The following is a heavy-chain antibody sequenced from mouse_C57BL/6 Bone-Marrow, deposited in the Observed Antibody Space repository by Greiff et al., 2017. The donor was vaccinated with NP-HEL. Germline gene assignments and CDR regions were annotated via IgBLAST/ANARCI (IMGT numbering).Heavy chain of an antibody. Sequence: EVKVEESGPGMVKPSQSLSLTCTVTGYSITSGYDWHWIRHFPGNKLEWMGYISYSGSTNYNPSLKSRISITHDTSKNHFFLKLNSVTTEDTATYYCAREGYYYGSSYFDYWGQGTTLTVSS. J-gene: IGHJ2*01. CDR1: GYSITSGYD. D-gene: IGHD1-1*01. V-gene: IGHV3-1*01. CDR2: ISYSGST. CDR3: AREGYYYGSSYFDY.